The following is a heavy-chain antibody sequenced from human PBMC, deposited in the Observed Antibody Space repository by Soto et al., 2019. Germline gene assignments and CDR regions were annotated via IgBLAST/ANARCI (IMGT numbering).Heavy chain of an antibody. CDR3: ARVTARRPKGYYYYYYAMDV. CDR1: GGSISSYY. Sequence: PSETLSLTCTVSGGSISSYYWSWIRQPPGKGLEWIGYIYYSGSTNYNPSLKSRVTISVDTSKNQFSLKLSSVTAADTAVYYCARVTARRPKGYYYYYYAMDVWGQGTTVTVSS. D-gene: IGHD2-15*01. J-gene: IGHJ6*02. V-gene: IGHV4-59*01. CDR2: IYYSGST.